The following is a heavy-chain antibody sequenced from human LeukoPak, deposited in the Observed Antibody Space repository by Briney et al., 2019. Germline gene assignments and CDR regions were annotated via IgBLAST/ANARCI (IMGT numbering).Heavy chain of an antibody. CDR3: ARGSKNYDYVWGSYRWLDYFDY. Sequence: SVKVSCKASGGTFSGYAISWVRQAPGQGLEWMGGIIPIFGTANYAQKFQGRVTITADESTSTAYMELSSLRSEDTAVYYCARGSKNYDYVWGSYRWLDYFDYWGQGTLVTVSS. CDR1: GGTFSGYA. D-gene: IGHD3-16*02. CDR2: IIPIFGTA. J-gene: IGHJ4*02. V-gene: IGHV1-69*01.